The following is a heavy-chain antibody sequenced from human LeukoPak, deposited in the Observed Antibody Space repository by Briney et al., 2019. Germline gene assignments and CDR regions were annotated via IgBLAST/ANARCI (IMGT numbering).Heavy chain of an antibody. J-gene: IGHJ4*02. Sequence: ASVKVSCKASGGTFSSYAISWVRQARGQGLEWMGWMNPNTGNAGYAQNFQDRVTITWDASISTAYMDLSSLRSEDTAVYYCARVGYSNSYDYWGQGILVTVSS. CDR2: MNPNTGNA. D-gene: IGHD4-11*01. CDR3: ARVGYSNSYDY. CDR1: GGTFSSYA. V-gene: IGHV1-8*03.